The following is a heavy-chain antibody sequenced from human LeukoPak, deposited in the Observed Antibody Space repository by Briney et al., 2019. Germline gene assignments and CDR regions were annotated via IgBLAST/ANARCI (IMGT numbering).Heavy chain of an antibody. CDR3: AKETYSSSWYWVY. J-gene: IGHJ4*02. V-gene: IGHV3-23*01. Sequence: PGQSMRLSCAASGFTFSSYAMSWVRHAPRKGLEWVSAISGRGSSTYYADSVKGRFTISRDNSKNTLYLQMNSLRAEDTAVYYCAKETYSSSWYWVYWGQGTLVTVSS. D-gene: IGHD6-13*01. CDR2: ISGRGSST. CDR1: GFTFSSYA.